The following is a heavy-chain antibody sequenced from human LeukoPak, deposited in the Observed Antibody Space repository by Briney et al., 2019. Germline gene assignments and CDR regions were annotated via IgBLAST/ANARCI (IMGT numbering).Heavy chain of an antibody. CDR3: ARNVEMATIYPSPFDY. CDR1: GGSISSHY. J-gene: IGHJ4*02. Sequence: SETLSLTCTVSGGSISSHYWSWIRQPPGKGLEWIGYIYYSGSTNYNPSLKSRVTISVDPSKNQFSLKLSSVTAADTAVYYCARNVEMATIYPSPFDYWGQGTLVTVSS. CDR2: IYYSGST. D-gene: IGHD5-24*01. V-gene: IGHV4-59*11.